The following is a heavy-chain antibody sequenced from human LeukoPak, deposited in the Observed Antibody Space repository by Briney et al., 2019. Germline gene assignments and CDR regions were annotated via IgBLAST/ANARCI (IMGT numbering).Heavy chain of an antibody. CDR2: ISYSSITI. Sequence: QPGGSLRLSCAASGFPFGSYSMNWVRQAPGKGLEWASYISYSSITIYYADSVRGRFTISRDNAKNSLYLQMNSLRAEDTAVYYCARDGGGSQQSNWFDPWGQGTLVTVSS. J-gene: IGHJ5*02. CDR1: GFPFGSYS. D-gene: IGHD1-26*01. CDR3: ARDGGGSQQSNWFDP. V-gene: IGHV3-48*01.